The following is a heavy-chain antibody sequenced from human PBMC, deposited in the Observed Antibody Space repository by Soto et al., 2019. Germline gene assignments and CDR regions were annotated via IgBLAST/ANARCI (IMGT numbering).Heavy chain of an antibody. J-gene: IGHJ6*02. CDR1: GYPFTTYG. D-gene: IGHD1-1*01. Sequence: GSVKVSCKASGYPFTTYGITWVRQAPGQGLEWLGWISAYTDNTNYAQNLQGRVTMTTDTSTSTAYMELRSLRSDDTAVYYCARENWNYDYYYGMDVWGQGTTVTVSS. V-gene: IGHV1-18*04. CDR3: ARENWNYDYYYGMDV. CDR2: ISAYTDNT.